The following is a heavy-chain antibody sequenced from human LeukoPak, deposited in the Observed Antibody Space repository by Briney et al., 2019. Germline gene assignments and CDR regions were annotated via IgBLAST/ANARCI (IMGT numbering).Heavy chain of an antibody. V-gene: IGHV1-24*01. Sequence: ASVKVSCKVSGYTLSDLSMHWVRQAPGKGLEWMGGFDLEEGGTIYAQKFQGRVTMTDDTATDTSYVEVSRLTSEDTATYFCVTDLVTGTSSANDYWGQGTLVIVSS. CDR2: FDLEEGGT. CDR3: VTDLVTGTSSANDY. CDR1: GYTLSDLS. J-gene: IGHJ4*02. D-gene: IGHD1-1*01.